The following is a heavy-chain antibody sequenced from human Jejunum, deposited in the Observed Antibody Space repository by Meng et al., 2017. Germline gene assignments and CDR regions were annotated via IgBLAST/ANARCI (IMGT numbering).Heavy chain of an antibody. J-gene: IGHJ4*02. CDR1: GYTFTGYS. Sequence: QVQLVQSGAEVKKPGASARVSCQASGYTFTGYSIPWARQAPGQGLEWMGRINPDGSGTMYAQKFQGRVTMSRDTSISTVYMDLSRLTSDDTGLYYCARGVYPFFFDTWGQGTLVTVSS. CDR3: ARGVYPFFFDT. D-gene: IGHD3-16*02. V-gene: IGHV1-2*05. CDR2: INPDGSGT.